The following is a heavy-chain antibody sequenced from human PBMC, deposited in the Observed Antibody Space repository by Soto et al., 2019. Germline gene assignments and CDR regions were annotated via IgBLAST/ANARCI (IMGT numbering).Heavy chain of an antibody. CDR3: AKSGPTNYFDY. V-gene: IGHV3-23*01. CDR2: LSGGGAFT. J-gene: IGHJ4*02. Sequence: LRLSCAASGFTFSTYAMNWVRQAPGKGLEWVSGLSGGGAFTYYADSVKGRFTISRGDPKNTLYLQMNSLRVDDTAVHYCAKSGPTNYFDYWGQGALVTVSS. CDR1: GFTFSTYA.